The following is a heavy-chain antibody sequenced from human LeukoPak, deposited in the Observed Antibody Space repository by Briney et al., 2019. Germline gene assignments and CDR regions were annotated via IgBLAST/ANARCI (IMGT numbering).Heavy chain of an antibody. D-gene: IGHD2-8*01. CDR1: GFTFSNYA. CDR3: ARDRLTNDAFDI. V-gene: IGHV3-74*01. CDR2: INSDGSGT. J-gene: IGHJ3*02. Sequence: GGSLRLSCVASGFTFSNYAMNWVRQAPGKGLVWVSRINSDGSGTSDADFVKGRFTISRDNSKNTLYLQMNNLRAEDTAMYYCARDRLTNDAFDIWGQGTMVTVSS.